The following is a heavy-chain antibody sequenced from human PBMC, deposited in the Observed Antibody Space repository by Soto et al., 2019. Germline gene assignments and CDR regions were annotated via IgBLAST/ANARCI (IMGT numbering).Heavy chain of an antibody. J-gene: IGHJ6*02. CDR3: AVPAASVAGASGSYYYYGMDV. Sequence: PSEALSVPCAVSGCSISSSSYYWGWIRQPPGKGLEWIGYIYYSGSPYYNPSLKSRVTISVDTSKNQFSLKLSSVTAADTAVYYCAVPAASVAGASGSYYYYGMDVWGQGTTVTVSS. V-gene: IGHV4-39*01. CDR1: GCSISSSSYY. CDR2: IYYSGSP. D-gene: IGHD6-19*01.